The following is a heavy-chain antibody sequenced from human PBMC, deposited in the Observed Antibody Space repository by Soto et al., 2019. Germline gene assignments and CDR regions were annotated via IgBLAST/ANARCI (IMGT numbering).Heavy chain of an antibody. Sequence: GGSLRLSCAASGFTFSSYSMNWVRQAPGKGLEWVSYISSSSSTIYYADSVKGRFTISRDNAKNSLYLQMNSLRAEDTAVYYCARDDNWGSYALFDYWGQGTLVTVSS. CDR3: ARDDNWGSYALFDY. V-gene: IGHV3-48*04. J-gene: IGHJ4*02. CDR2: ISSSSSTI. CDR1: GFTFSSYS. D-gene: IGHD7-27*01.